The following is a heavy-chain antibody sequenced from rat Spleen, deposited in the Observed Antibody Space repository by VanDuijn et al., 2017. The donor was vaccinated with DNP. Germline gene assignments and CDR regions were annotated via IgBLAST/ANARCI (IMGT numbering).Heavy chain of an antibody. V-gene: IGHV5S13*01. Sequence: EVQLVESGGGLVQPGRSLKLSCAASGFTFSNYGMAWVRQAPTKGLEWVASITNSGGSTYYRDSVKGRFTISRDNAKSTLYLQMDSLRYEDTATYYCARNYGGYRPWDYWGQGVMVTVSS. CDR3: ARNYGGYRPWDY. CDR1: GFTFSNYG. J-gene: IGHJ2*01. D-gene: IGHD1-11*01. CDR2: ITNSGGST.